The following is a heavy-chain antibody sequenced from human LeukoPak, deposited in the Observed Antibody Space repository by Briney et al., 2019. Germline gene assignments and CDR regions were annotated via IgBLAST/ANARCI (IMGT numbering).Heavy chain of an antibody. Sequence: PGGSLRLSCAASGFTFSSYAMSWVRQAPGRGLEWVSAISGSGGSTYYADSVKGRFTLSRDNAKDTLYLQMNSLRAEDTAVYYCASVRSGSWDWFDPWGQGTLVTVSS. D-gene: IGHD3-10*01. V-gene: IGHV3-23*01. CDR3: ASVRSGSWDWFDP. J-gene: IGHJ5*02. CDR1: GFTFSSYA. CDR2: ISGSGGST.